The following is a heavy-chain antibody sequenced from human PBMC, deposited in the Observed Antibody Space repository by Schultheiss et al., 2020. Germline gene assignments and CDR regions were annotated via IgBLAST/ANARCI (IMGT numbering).Heavy chain of an antibody. CDR3: AKDLRNIQIYYYYGMDV. Sequence: GESLKISCAASGFTFSSYAMSWVRQAPGKGLEWVSAISGSGGSTYYADSVKGRFTISRDNSKNTLYLHMSSLRAEDTAVYYCAKDLRNIQIYYYYGMDVWGQGTTVTVSS. CDR1: GFTFSSYA. D-gene: IGHD2/OR15-2a*01. J-gene: IGHJ6*02. V-gene: IGHV3-23*01. CDR2: ISGSGGST.